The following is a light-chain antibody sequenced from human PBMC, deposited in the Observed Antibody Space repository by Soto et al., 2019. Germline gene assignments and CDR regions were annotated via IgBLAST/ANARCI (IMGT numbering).Light chain of an antibody. Sequence: QSVLTQPASVSGSPGQSITISCTGTGSDVGGYKYVSWYQQLPGKAPKLMIYDVSYRPSGVSNRFSGSKSGNTASLIISGLQAEDEADYYCSSYAGSSSFVFGTGTKVTVL. CDR2: DVS. CDR1: GSDVGGYKY. J-gene: IGLJ1*01. CDR3: SSYAGSSSFV. V-gene: IGLV2-14*01.